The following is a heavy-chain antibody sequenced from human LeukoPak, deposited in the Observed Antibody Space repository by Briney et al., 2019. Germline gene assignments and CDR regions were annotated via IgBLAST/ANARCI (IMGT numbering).Heavy chain of an antibody. J-gene: IGHJ4*02. Sequence: GGSLRLSCAASGFTFSAYSMNWVRQAPGKGLEWVSSISYSSDYTYYADSVKGRFTISRDNAKNSLHLQMNSLRAEDTAVYYCARDLYASGSFWGQGTLVTVSS. CDR1: GFTFSAYS. CDR3: ARDLYASGSF. D-gene: IGHD3-10*01. CDR2: ISYSSDYT. V-gene: IGHV3-21*01.